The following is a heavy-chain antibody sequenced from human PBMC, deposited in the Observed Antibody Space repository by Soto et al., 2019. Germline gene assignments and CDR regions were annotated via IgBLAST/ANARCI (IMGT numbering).Heavy chain of an antibody. V-gene: IGHV3-53*01. CDR2: IYSGGST. D-gene: IGHD1-20*01. CDR1: GFTVSSNY. Sequence: EVQLVESGGGLIQPGGSLRLSCAASGFTVSSNYMSWVRQAPGKGLEWVSVIYSGGSTYYADSVKGRFTISRDNSKNTLYLQMNSLRAEDTAVYYCASARYNWNPWGMDVWGQGTTVTVSS. J-gene: IGHJ6*02. CDR3: ASARYNWNPWGMDV.